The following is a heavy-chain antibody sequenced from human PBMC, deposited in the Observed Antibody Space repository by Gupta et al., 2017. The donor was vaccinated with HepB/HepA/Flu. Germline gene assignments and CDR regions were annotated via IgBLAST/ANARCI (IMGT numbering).Heavy chain of an antibody. Sequence: QVQLVASGGGVVQPGRSLRLSCAASGFTFSSYAMHWVRQAPGKGLEWVAVISYDGSNKYYADSVKGRFTISRDNSKNTLYLQMNSLRAEDTAVYYCARARDDCSGGSCYRLLRGFDYWGQGTLVTVSS. D-gene: IGHD2-15*01. V-gene: IGHV3-30-3*01. CDR3: ARARDDCSGGSCYRLLRGFDY. J-gene: IGHJ4*02. CDR2: ISYDGSNK. CDR1: GFTFSSYA.